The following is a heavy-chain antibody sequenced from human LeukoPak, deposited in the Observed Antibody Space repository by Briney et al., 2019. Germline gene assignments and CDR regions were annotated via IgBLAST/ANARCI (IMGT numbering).Heavy chain of an antibody. D-gene: IGHD6-19*01. Sequence: ASVKVSCKASGYTFTGYYMHWVRQAPGQGLEWMGWINPNSGGTNYAQKFQGRVTMTRDTSISTAYMELSRLRSDDTAGYYCARDLIRIAVAGTTAFDIWGQGTMVTVSS. CDR3: ARDLIRIAVAGTTAFDI. CDR2: INPNSGGT. J-gene: IGHJ3*02. CDR1: GYTFTGYY. V-gene: IGHV1-2*02.